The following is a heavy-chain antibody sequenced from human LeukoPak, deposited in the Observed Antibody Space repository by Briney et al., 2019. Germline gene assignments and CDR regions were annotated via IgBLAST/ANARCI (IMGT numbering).Heavy chain of an antibody. V-gene: IGHV4-34*01. Sequence: SETLSLTCTVSGGSISSYYWSWVRQPPGKGLEWIGEINHSGSTYYNPSLKSRVTISVDTSKNQFSLKLSSVTAADTAVYYCARHRAGGSGSHIWPGDRYYFDYWGQGTLVTVSS. D-gene: IGHD3-10*01. CDR3: ARHRAGGSGSHIWPGDRYYFDY. CDR2: INHSGST. CDR1: GGSISSYY. J-gene: IGHJ4*02.